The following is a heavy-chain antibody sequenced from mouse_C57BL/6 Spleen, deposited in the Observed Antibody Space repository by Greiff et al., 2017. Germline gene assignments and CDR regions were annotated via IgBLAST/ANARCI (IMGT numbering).Heavy chain of an antibody. CDR1: GYAFSSSW. J-gene: IGHJ4*01. CDR3: ARSAYYSNSYYYAMDY. Sequence: VQLQQSGPELVKPGASVKISCKASGYAFSSSWMNWVKQRPGKGLEWIGRIYPGDGDTNYNGKFKGKATLTADKSSSTAYMQLSRLTSEYSAVYFCARSAYYSNSYYYAMDYWGQGTSVTVSS. D-gene: IGHD2-5*01. V-gene: IGHV1-82*01. CDR2: IYPGDGDT.